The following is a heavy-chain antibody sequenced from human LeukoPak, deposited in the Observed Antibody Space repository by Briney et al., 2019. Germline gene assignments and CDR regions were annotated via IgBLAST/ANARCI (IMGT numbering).Heavy chain of an antibody. CDR1: GFTFSRYS. CDR3: ARQPGYSSSGDDAFDI. Sequence: GSLRLSCAASGFTFSRYSLNWVRQAPGKGLEWIGEINHSGSTNYNPSLKSRVTISVDTSKNQFSLKLSSVTAADTAVYYCARQPGYSSSGDDAFDIWGQGTMVTVSS. J-gene: IGHJ3*02. D-gene: IGHD6-13*01. CDR2: INHSGST. V-gene: IGHV4-34*01.